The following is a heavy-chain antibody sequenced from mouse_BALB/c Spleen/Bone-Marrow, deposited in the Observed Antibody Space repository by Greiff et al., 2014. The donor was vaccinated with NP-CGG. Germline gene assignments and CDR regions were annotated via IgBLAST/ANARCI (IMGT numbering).Heavy chain of an antibody. J-gene: IGHJ2*01. CDR3: ASGDFDY. Sequence: EVQLQQSGPSLVKPSQTLSLTCSVTGDSITGGYWNWIRKFPGNKLEYMGYISYSGSTYYNPSLKSRISITRDTSKNQYHLQLNSVTTEDTATYYCASGDFDYWGQGTTLTVSS. CDR1: GDSITGGY. CDR2: ISYSGST. V-gene: IGHV3-8*02.